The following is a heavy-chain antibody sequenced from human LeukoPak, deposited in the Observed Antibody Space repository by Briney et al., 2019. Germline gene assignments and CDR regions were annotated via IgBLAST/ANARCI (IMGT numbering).Heavy chain of an antibody. CDR2: ITGGGSGI. CDR3: AKWGDYGVLTGYYVSDY. CDR1: GFTFSNYA. Sequence: GASLRLSCAASGFTFSNYAMSWVRQAPGKGLEWVSAITGGGSGIYYADSMKSRFTISRDNSKNTLYLQINSLRAEDTAVYYCAKWGDYGVLTGYYVSDYWGQGTLVTVSS. D-gene: IGHD3-9*01. V-gene: IGHV3-23*01. J-gene: IGHJ4*02.